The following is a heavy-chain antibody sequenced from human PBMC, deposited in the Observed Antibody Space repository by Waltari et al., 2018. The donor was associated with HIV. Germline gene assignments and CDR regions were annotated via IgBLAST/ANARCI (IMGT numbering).Heavy chain of an antibody. J-gene: IGHJ6*03. CDR3: ASGGSYYYYYYMDV. V-gene: IGHV3-74*01. CDR1: GFTFISYW. Sequence: EVQLVESGGGLVQPGGSLRLSCAASGFTFISYWMHWVRQAPGKGLVWVSRINRDGSTTNYADSVKGRFTSSRDNAKNTLYLQMNSLRAEDTAVYYCASGGSYYYYYYMDVWGKGTTVTVSS. CDR2: INRDGSTT. D-gene: IGHD1-26*01.